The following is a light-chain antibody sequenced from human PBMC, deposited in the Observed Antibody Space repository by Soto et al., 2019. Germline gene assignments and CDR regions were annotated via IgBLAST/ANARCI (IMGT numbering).Light chain of an antibody. V-gene: IGKV3-15*01. CDR1: QSVSSN. Sequence: EIVMTQSPATLSVSPGERATLSCRASQSVSSNLAWYQQKPAQAPRLLIYGASTRTTGIPARFSGSGSGTEFTLTISSLQSEDFAVYYCQQYNNWPPKACGQGTKVEIK. CDR2: GAS. J-gene: IGKJ1*01. CDR3: QQYNNWPPKA.